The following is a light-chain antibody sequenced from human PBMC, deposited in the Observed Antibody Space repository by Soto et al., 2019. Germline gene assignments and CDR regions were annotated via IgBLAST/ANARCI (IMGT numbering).Light chain of an antibody. V-gene: IGLV1-44*01. Sequence: QSVLTQPSSASGTPGQRVTISCSGSSSNIGSNTVNWDQQLPGTAPKLLIYSNNQRPSGVPDRFSGYKSGTSASLAISGLQSEDEADYYCAAWDDSLNGSVVFGGGTELAV. CDR1: SSNIGSNT. J-gene: IGLJ2*01. CDR2: SNN. CDR3: AAWDDSLNGSVV.